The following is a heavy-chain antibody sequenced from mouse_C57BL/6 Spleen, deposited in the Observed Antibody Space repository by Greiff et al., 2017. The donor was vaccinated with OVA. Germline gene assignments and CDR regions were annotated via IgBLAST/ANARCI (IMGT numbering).Heavy chain of an antibody. CDR1: GFTFSSYA. CDR3: ARYVYYSGSSYTGFDF. D-gene: IGHD1-1*01. V-gene: IGHV5-4*01. CDR2: ISDGGSYT. J-gene: IGHJ2*01. Sequence: EVQLVESGGGLVKPGGSLKLSCAASGFTFSSYAMSWVRQTPEKRLEWVATISDGGSYTYYPDNVKGRFTISRDNAKKNLYLQMSHLQSVVTAMYSCARYVYYSGSSYTGFDFWGPGTTLPVSA.